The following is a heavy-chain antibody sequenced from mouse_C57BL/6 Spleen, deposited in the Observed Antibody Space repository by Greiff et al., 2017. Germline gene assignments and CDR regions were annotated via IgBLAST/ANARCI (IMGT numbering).Heavy chain of an antibody. CDR1: GYTFTDYY. CDR2: INPYNGGT. CDR3: ARRITTVVAPYWYFDV. D-gene: IGHD1-1*01. V-gene: IGHV1-19*01. J-gene: IGHJ1*03. Sequence: EVQLQQSGPVLVKPGASVKMSCKASGYTFTDYYMNWVKQSHGKSLEWIGVINPYNGGTSYNQKFKGKATLTVDKSSSTAYMELNSLTSEDSAVYYVARRITTVVAPYWYFDVWGTGTTVTVSS.